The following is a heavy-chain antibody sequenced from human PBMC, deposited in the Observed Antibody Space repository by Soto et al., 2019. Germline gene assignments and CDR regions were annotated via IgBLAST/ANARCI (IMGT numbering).Heavy chain of an antibody. J-gene: IGHJ6*03. Sequence: GESLKISCKGSGYSFTSYWIGWVRQMPGKGLEWMGIIYPGDSDTRYSPSFQGQVTISADKSISTAYLQWSSLKASDTAMYYCARQGVVNSLGYYYYYKDVWGKGTTVTVSS. CDR3: ARQGVVNSLGYYYYYKDV. CDR2: IYPGDSDT. CDR1: GYSFTSYW. D-gene: IGHD3-22*01. V-gene: IGHV5-51*01.